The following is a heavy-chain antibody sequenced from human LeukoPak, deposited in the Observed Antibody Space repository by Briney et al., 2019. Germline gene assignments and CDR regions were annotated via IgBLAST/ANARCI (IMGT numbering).Heavy chain of an antibody. CDR2: INHSGST. J-gene: IGHJ5*02. D-gene: IGHD6-19*01. Sequence: PSETLSLTCAVYGGSFSGYYWSWLRQPPGKGLEWIGEINHSGSTNYNPSLKSRVTISVDTSKNQFSLKLSSVTAADTAVYYCARVRPPGIAVAGTGRWFDPWGQGTLVTVSS. CDR3: ARVRPPGIAVAGTGRWFDP. CDR1: GGSFSGYY. V-gene: IGHV4-34*01.